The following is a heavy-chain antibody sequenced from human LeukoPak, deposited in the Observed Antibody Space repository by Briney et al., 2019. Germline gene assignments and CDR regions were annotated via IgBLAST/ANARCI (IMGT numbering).Heavy chain of an antibody. V-gene: IGHV3-48*04. CDR3: ARDLRLGSYYYDSSGYYYARY. CDR1: GFTFSSYS. D-gene: IGHD3-22*01. CDR2: ISSSSSTI. J-gene: IGHJ4*02. Sequence: GGSLRLSCAASGFTFSSYSMNWVRQAPGKGLEWVSYISSSSSTIYYADSVKGRLTISRDNAKNSLYLQMNSLRAEDTAVYYCARDLRLGSYYYDSSGYYYARYWGQGTLVTVSS.